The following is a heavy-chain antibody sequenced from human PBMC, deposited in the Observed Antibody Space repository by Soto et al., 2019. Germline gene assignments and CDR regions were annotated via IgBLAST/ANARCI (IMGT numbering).Heavy chain of an antibody. D-gene: IGHD5-12*01. CDR2: ITGSGDRT. J-gene: IGHJ5*01. Sequence: EVQLLESGGGLVQPGGSLRLSCTASGFTFSYCAMTWVRQTPGKGLELVSTITGSGDRTSYSDSVEGRFTISRDNSNHSRYLQMNSLRVEDPALYYCATSPHWLSLRSDSCGLGALVTVPS. CDR3: ATSPHWLSLRSDS. CDR1: GFTFSYCA. V-gene: IGHV3-23*01.